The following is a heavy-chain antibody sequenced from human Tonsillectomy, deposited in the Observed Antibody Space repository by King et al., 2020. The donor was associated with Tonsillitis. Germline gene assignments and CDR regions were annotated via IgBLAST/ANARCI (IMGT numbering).Heavy chain of an antibody. J-gene: IGHJ3*02. D-gene: IGHD4-11*01. Sequence: VQLVESGGGLVQPGRSLRLSCTASGFTFDDYVMSWVRQAPGKGLEWVGFIRSKASGGTTEYAPSVKGRFTISRDDSKSIASLHMNSLKTEDTAVYYCTIQAFDIWGQGTMVTVSS. CDR1: GFTFDDYV. CDR2: IRSKASGGTT. CDR3: TIQAFDI. V-gene: IGHV3-49*04.